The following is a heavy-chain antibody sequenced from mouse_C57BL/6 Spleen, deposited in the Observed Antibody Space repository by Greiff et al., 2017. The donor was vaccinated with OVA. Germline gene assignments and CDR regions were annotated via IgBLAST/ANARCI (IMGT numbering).Heavy chain of an antibody. CDR2: INPGSGGT. V-gene: IGHV1-54*01. J-gene: IGHJ2*01. CDR3: ARGGGSLDY. Sequence: QVQLQQSGAELVRPGTSVKVSCKASGYAFTNYLIEWVKQRPGQGLEWIGVINPGSGGTNYNEKFKGKATLTADKSSSTAYMQLSSLTAEDSAVYCGARGGGSLDYWGQGTTLTVSS. D-gene: IGHD1-1*01. CDR1: GYAFTNYL.